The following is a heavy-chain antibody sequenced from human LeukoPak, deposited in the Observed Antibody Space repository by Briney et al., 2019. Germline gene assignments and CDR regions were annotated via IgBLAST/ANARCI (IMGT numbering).Heavy chain of an antibody. CDR1: GFTFSSYG. CDR3: ARDGIAAAGRRFDP. CDR2: ISYDGSNK. D-gene: IGHD6-13*01. J-gene: IGHJ5*02. Sequence: GGSLRLSCAASGFTFSSYGMHWVRQAPGKGLEWVAVISYDGSNKYYADSVKGRFTISRDNSKNTLYLQMNSLRAEDTAVYYCARDGIAAAGRRFDPWGQGTLVTVSS. V-gene: IGHV3-30*03.